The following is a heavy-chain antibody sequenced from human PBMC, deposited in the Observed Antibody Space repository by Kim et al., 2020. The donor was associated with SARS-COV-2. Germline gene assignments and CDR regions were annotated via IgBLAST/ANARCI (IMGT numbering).Heavy chain of an antibody. J-gene: IGHJ6*02. D-gene: IGHD3-10*01. V-gene: IGHV3-30*04. CDR3: ARSSRVRGVSMSYFYGLDT. Sequence: GGSLRLSCEAFGFTFNSYAMHWVRQAPGKGLEWVATISNDGKNKDSGDSVKGRFTISRDNSKNTVHLEMNSLRGEDTAIYYCARSSRVRGVSMSYFYGLDTWRQGTRVIVSS. CDR2: ISNDGKNK. CDR1: GFTFNSYA.